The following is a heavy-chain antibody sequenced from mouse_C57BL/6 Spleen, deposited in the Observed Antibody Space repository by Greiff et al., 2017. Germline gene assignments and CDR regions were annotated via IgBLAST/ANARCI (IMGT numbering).Heavy chain of an antibody. V-gene: IGHV1-9*01. CDR1: GYTFTGYW. CDR3: ARSGGDSSGYVNAMDY. D-gene: IGHD3-2*02. J-gene: IGHJ4*01. CDR2: ILPGSGST. Sequence: VQLQQSGAELMKPGASVKLSCTATGYTFTGYWIEWVKQRPGHGLEWIGEILPGSGSTNYNEKFKGKATFTADTSSNTAYMQLSSLTTEDSAIYYCARSGGDSSGYVNAMDYWGQGTSVTVSS.